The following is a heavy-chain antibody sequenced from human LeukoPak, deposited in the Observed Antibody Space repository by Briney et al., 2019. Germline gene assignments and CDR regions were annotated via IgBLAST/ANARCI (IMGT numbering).Heavy chain of an antibody. CDR2: ISGSGGST. D-gene: IGHD4-17*01. CDR1: GFTFSSYA. Sequence: GGSLRLSCAASGFTFSSYAMSWVRQAPGKGLEWVSAISGSGGSTYYADSVKGRFTISRDNSKNTLYLQMNSLRVEDTAVYYCAKVGNDYGDYYFDYWGQGTLVTVSS. V-gene: IGHV3-23*01. CDR3: AKVGNDYGDYYFDY. J-gene: IGHJ4*02.